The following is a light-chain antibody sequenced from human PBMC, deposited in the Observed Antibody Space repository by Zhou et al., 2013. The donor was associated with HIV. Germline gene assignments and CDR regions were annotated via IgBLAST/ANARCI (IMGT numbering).Light chain of an antibody. CDR1: QDIHSS. CDR3: QQYNDPLFT. Sequence: DIQMPQSPSSLSASVGDRVTITCRASQDIHSSLAWYQQKPGKAPKLLLYGASKLESGVPSRFSGSGSGTDYTLTISSLQPEDSATFYCQQYNDPLFTFGQGTRLQI. CDR2: GAS. J-gene: IGKJ5*01. V-gene: IGKV1-NL1*01.